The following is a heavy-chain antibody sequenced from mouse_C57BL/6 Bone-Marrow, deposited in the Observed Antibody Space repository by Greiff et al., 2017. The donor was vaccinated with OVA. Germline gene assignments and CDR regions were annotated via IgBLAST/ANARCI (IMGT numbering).Heavy chain of an antibody. J-gene: IGHJ2*01. CDR3: ATFITTAQYYFDY. V-gene: IGHV1-82*01. CDR1: GYAFSSSW. D-gene: IGHD1-1*01. CDR2: IYPGDGDT. Sequence: VQLQQSGPELVKPGASVKISCKASGYAFSSSWMNWVKQRPGKGLEWIGRIYPGDGDTNYNGKFKGKATLTADKSSSTAYMQLSSLTSEDSAVYFCATFITTAQYYFDYWGQGTTLTVSS.